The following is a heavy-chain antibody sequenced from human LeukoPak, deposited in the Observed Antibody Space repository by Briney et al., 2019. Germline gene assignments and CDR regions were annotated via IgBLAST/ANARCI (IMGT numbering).Heavy chain of an antibody. D-gene: IGHD3-3*01. Sequence: GGSLRLSCAASGFTFSDYYMSWIRQAPGKGLEWVSYISSSGSTIYYADSVKGRFAISRDNVKNSLYLQMNSLRAEDTAVYYCAVYYDFWSGRYMDVWGKGTTVTVSS. V-gene: IGHV3-11*01. CDR1: GFTFSDYY. J-gene: IGHJ6*03. CDR3: AVYYDFWSGRYMDV. CDR2: ISSSGSTI.